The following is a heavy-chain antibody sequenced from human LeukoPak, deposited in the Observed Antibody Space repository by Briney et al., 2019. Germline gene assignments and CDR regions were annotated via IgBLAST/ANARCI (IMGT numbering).Heavy chain of an antibody. CDR1: GLTFSGFW. CDR2: INSDGSIT. J-gene: IGHJ4*02. CDR3: VRDRGSPTLFEY. Sequence: PGGSLRLSCAVSGLTFSGFWMHWVRQAPGKGLVWVSRINSDGSITGYADSVKGRFTVSRDNAKNTLYLQMNSLRDEDTAVYYCVRDRGSPTLFEYWGQGAQVTVSS. V-gene: IGHV3-74*01. D-gene: IGHD1-26*01.